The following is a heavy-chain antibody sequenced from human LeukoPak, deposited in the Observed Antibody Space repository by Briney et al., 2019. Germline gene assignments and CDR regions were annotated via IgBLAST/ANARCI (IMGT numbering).Heavy chain of an antibody. CDR3: ARETSYCSGGSCYYGMDV. CDR2: ITSGGSYI. Sequence: GGSLRLSCAASGFTFSSYNMNWVRQAPGKGLEWVSSITSGGSYIYYPESVKGRFTISRDNAKNSLYLQMNSLRAEDTAVYYCARETSYCSGGSCYYGMDVWGQGTTVTVSS. J-gene: IGHJ6*02. D-gene: IGHD2-15*01. CDR1: GFTFSSYN. V-gene: IGHV3-21*01.